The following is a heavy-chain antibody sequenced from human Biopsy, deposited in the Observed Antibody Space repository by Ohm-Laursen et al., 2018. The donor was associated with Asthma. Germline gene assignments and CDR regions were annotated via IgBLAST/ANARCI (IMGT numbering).Heavy chain of an antibody. J-gene: IGHJ4*02. CDR1: GGSISSGAYY. V-gene: IGHV4-30-4*01. CDR2: IYYIGST. Sequence: TLSLTCSVSGGSISSGAYYWSWVRQPPGKGLEWIGYIYYIGSTCYNPSLKSRVAISLDTFKNQFSLKLSSVTAADTAVYFCARRGGVRRYFDYWGQGTLVTVSS. CDR3: ARRGGVRRYFDY. D-gene: IGHD3-16*01.